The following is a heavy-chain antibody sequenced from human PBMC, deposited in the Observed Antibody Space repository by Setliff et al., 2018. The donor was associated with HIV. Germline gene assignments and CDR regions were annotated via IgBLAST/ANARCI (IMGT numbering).Heavy chain of an antibody. V-gene: IGHV3-33*01. J-gene: IGHJ5*02. CDR3: ARYKWNNWIFGWFDP. CDR1: GFTFTSYG. CDR2: IWYDGSYK. D-gene: IGHD1-20*01. Sequence: PGGSLRLSCAVSGFTFTSYGMHWVRQAPGKGLEWVAVIWYDGSYKYYADSVKGRFTISRDNAKNSLYLQMNSLRAEDTAVYYCARYKWNNWIFGWFDPWGQGTQVTVSS.